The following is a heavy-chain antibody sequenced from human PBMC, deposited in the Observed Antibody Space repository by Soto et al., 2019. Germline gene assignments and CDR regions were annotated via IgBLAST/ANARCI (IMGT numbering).Heavy chain of an antibody. V-gene: IGHV1-18*01. Sequence: QVQLVQSGAEVKKPGASVKVSCKASGYTFTSYGISWVRQAPGQGLEWMGWISAYNGNTNYAQKLQGRVTMTTDTSTSTAYTELRSLRSDDTAVYYCARALLWFGELLREGYYFDYWGQGTLVTVSS. CDR2: ISAYNGNT. J-gene: IGHJ4*02. CDR1: GYTFTSYG. CDR3: ARALLWFGELLREGYYFDY. D-gene: IGHD3-10*01.